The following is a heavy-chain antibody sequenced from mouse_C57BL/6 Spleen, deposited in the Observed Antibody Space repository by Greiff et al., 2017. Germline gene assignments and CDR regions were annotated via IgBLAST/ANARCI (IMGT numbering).Heavy chain of an antibody. V-gene: IGHV1-81*01. CDR1: GYTFTSYG. J-gene: IGHJ4*01. CDR2: IYPRSGNT. CDR3: ARGERRNAMDY. Sequence: QVQLQQSGAELARPGASVKLSCKASGYTFTSYGISWVKQRTGQGLEWIGEIYPRSGNTYYNEKFKGKATLTADKSSRTAYMELRSLTSEDSAVYFCARGERRNAMDYWGQGTSVTVSS.